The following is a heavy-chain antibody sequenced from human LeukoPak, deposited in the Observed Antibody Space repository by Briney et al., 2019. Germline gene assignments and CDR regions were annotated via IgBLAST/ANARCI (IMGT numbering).Heavy chain of an antibody. CDR3: ARAAGGTSRDY. J-gene: IGHJ4*02. CDR1: GFTVNDY. D-gene: IGHD1-26*01. V-gene: IGHV3-11*04. CDR2: ISPSGSTI. Sequence: GGSLRLSCEASGFTVNDYMSWIRQAPGKGLEWVSYISPSGSTIFFGDSVKGRFTISRDNSNNSLHLQMNSLRDDDTAVYYCARAAGGTSRDYWGQGTLVTVSS.